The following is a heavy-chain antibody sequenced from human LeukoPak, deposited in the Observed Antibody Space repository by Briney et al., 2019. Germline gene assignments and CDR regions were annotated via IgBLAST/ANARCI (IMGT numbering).Heavy chain of an antibody. J-gene: IGHJ4*02. Sequence: PSETLSLTCAVYGGSFSGYYWGWIRQPPGKGLEWIGEINHSGSTNYNPSLKSRVTISVDTSKNQFSLKLSSVTAADTAVYYCAIKGEVYCSSTSCYRFDYWGQGTLVTVSS. CDR2: INHSGST. V-gene: IGHV4-34*01. CDR3: AIKGEVYCSSTSCYRFDY. D-gene: IGHD2-2*01. CDR1: GGSFSGYY.